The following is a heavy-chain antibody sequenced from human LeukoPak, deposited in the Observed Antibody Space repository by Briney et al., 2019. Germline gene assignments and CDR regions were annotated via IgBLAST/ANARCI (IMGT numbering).Heavy chain of an antibody. CDR2: VYYSGST. CDR1: GGSISSYY. D-gene: IGHD3-10*01. J-gene: IGHJ5*02. V-gene: IGHV4-59*01. Sequence: PSETLSLTCTVSGGSISSYYWSWIRQPPGKGLEWIGYVYYSGSTNYNPSLKSRVTISVDTSKNQFSLKLTSVTAADTAVYSCARGFGELSFEILFDPWGQGTLVTVSS. CDR3: ARGFGELSFEILFDP.